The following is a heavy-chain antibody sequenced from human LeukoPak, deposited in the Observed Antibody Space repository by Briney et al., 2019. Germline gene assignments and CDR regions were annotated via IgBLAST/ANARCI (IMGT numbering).Heavy chain of an antibody. Sequence: ASVKVPCKASGYTFTSYGISWVRQAPGQGLEWMGWISAYNGNTNYAQKLQGRVTMTTDTSTSTAYMELRSLRSDDTAVYYCARDPGGDHYYDSSGTMGSWGQGTLVTVSS. D-gene: IGHD3-22*01. V-gene: IGHV1-18*01. CDR2: ISAYNGNT. J-gene: IGHJ5*02. CDR3: ARDPGGDHYYDSSGTMGS. CDR1: GYTFTSYG.